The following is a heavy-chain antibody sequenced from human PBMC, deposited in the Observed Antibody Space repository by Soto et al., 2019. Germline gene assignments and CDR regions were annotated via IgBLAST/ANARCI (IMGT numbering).Heavy chain of an antibody. D-gene: IGHD6-6*01. V-gene: IGHV1-2*02. CDR2: INPNSGGT. J-gene: IGHJ5*02. CDR3: ASLGIAARRGSLYNWSDP. CDR1: GYTFTGYY. Sequence: QVQLVQSGAEVKKPGASVKVSCKASGYTFTGYYMHWVRQAPGQGLEWMGWINPNSGGTNYAQKFQGRVTMTRDTPISTAYMELGGLRSDDTAVYSCASLGIAARRGSLYNWSDPGGQGPLVTVSS.